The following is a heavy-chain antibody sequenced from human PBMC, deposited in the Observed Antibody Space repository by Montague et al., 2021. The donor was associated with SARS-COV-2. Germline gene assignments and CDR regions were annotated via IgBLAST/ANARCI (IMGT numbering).Heavy chain of an antibody. V-gene: IGHV4-39*01. D-gene: IGHD1-1*01. Sequence: SETLSLTCTVSGVSISSAHYCWGWVRQTPGKGLEWIGNIFYDGTSRSNPSLHSRVTISVDTSQSQLSLRLSSVTAADTAVYFCARHKSWNVAPYYFDYWGQETVVTVSS. CDR3: ARHKSWNVAPYYFDY. CDR1: GVSISSAHYC. CDR2: IFYDGTS. J-gene: IGHJ4*02.